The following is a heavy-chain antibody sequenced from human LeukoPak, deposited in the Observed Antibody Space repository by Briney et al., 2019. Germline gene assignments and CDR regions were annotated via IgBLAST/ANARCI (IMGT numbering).Heavy chain of an antibody. CDR3: AKESTAYYYVRTAVDY. CDR1: GFTFSSYS. J-gene: IGHJ4*02. D-gene: IGHD3-10*02. CDR2: ISYDGGNK. Sequence: GGSLRLSCAASGFTFSSYSMHWVRQAPGKGLEWVAVISYDGGNKYYADSVKGRFTISRDNSKNTLYLQMISLRAEDTAVYYCAKESTAYYYVRTAVDYWGQGTLVTVSS. V-gene: IGHV3-30*18.